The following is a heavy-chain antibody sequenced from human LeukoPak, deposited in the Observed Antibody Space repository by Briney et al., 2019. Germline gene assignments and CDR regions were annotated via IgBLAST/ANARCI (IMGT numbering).Heavy chain of an antibody. J-gene: IGHJ4*02. CDR3: ARGIWSTTLTAYYLDY. V-gene: IGHV1-2*02. Sequence: VKVSCKASGYTFTGYYMHWVRQAPGQGLEWMGWINPNSGGTNYAQKFQGRVTISRDTSASIAYMELSSLRSDDMAVYYCARGIWSTTLTAYYLDYWGQGTLVTVSS. D-gene: IGHD4-17*01. CDR1: GYTFTGYY. CDR2: INPNSGGT.